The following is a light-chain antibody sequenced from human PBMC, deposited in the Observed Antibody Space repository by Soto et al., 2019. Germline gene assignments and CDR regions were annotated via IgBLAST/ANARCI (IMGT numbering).Light chain of an antibody. CDR1: QTISNW. V-gene: IGKV1-5*03. Sequence: DIQMTQSPSTLSASVGDRVTITCRASQTISNWLAWYQQRPGKAPNLLIYTASSLESGVSSRFSGSGFGTEFTLTISSLQPDDFATYYCQHYNSYPYTFGQGTKLEIK. CDR2: TAS. J-gene: IGKJ2*01. CDR3: QHYNSYPYT.